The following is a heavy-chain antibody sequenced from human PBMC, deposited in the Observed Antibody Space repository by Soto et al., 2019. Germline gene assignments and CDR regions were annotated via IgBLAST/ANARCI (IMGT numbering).Heavy chain of an antibody. CDR2: INSKNGGT. V-gene: IGHV1-2*02. J-gene: IGHJ4*02. D-gene: IGHD5-12*01. CDR1: GYTFTDYY. Sequence: ASVKVSCKASGYTFTDYYIHWVRQAPGQGLEWMGWINSKNGGTKYVQKFQGRVTMTRDTSITTAYMELNRLRYDDTAVYYCARGGNSGYYYEWGQGTLVTVSS. CDR3: ARGGNSGYYYE.